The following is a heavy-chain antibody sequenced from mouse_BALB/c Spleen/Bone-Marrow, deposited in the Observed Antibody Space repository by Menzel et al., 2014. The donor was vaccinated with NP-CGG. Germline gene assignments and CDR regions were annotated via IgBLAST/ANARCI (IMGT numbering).Heavy chain of an antibody. Sequence: EVKLVESGGGLVQPGGSLKLSCAASGFTFSSYGMSWVRQTPDKRLELVASINSNGGSTYYPDSVKGRFTISRDNAKNTLSLQMSSLKSEDTAMYYCARGYYGNYVDYFDYWGQGTTLTVSS. CDR1: GFTFSSYG. V-gene: IGHV5-6-3*01. CDR2: INSNGGST. D-gene: IGHD2-1*01. CDR3: ARGYYGNYVDYFDY. J-gene: IGHJ2*01.